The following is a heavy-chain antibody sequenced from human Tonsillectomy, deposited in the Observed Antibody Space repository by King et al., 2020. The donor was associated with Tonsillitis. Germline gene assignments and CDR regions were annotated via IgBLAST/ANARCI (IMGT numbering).Heavy chain of an antibody. Sequence: VQLVESGGGLVQPGGSLRLSCAASGFTFGSYWMTWVRQAPGKGLEGVANIKEDGSEKYYVDSVKGRFTISRDNAKNSLYLQMNSLRAEDTAVYYCARGGGYPACWGQGTLVTVSS. D-gene: IGHD5-18*01. CDR1: GFTFGSYW. CDR3: ARGGGYPAC. V-gene: IGHV3-7*03. J-gene: IGHJ4*02. CDR2: IKEDGSEK.